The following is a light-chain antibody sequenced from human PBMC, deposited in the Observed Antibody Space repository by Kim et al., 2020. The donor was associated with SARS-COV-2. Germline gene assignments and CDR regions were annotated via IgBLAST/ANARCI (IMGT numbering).Light chain of an antibody. CDR3: SSYTSSSTLWV. Sequence: QSALTQPASVSGSPGQSITISCAGTSSDVGSYNYVSWYKQHPGKAPQLMVYDVNNRPSGVSNRFSGSKSGNTASLTISGLQAEDEADYYCSSYTSSSTLWVFGGGTQLTVL. CDR1: SSDVGSYNY. J-gene: IGLJ2*01. CDR2: DVN. V-gene: IGLV2-14*01.